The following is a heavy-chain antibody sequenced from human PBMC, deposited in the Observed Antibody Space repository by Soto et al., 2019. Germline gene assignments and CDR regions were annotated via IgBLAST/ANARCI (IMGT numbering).Heavy chain of an antibody. Sequence: SETLSLTCTVSGGSIDTYYWSWIRQPPGKGLEWIGYIYNSGSTNYNPSLKSRVTISADTSKNQFSLRLSSVAAADTAVYYCARGVETAFRTGLAYWGQGILVTVSS. CDR1: GGSIDTYY. CDR3: ARGVETAFRTGLAY. V-gene: IGHV4-59*01. CDR2: IYNSGST. J-gene: IGHJ4*02. D-gene: IGHD3-16*01.